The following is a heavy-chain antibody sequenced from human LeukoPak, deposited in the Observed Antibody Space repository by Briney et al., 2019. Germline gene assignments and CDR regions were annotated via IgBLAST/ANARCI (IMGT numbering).Heavy chain of an antibody. Sequence: GASVKVSCKASGYTFTGYYMHWVRQAPGQGLEWMGWINPNSGGTNYAQKFQGRVTMTRDTSISTAYMELSRLRSDDTAVYYCARNPTASEHTYYYYYMDVWGKGTTVTISS. CDR2: INPNSGGT. CDR3: ARNPTASEHTYYYYYMDV. CDR1: GYTFTGYY. D-gene: IGHD5-18*01. J-gene: IGHJ6*03. V-gene: IGHV1-2*02.